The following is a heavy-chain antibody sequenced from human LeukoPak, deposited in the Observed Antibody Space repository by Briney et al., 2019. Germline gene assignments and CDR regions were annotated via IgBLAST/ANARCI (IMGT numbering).Heavy chain of an antibody. CDR2: ISGSGGST. V-gene: IGHV3-23*01. D-gene: IGHD2-2*01. Sequence: PGGSLRLSCAASGFTFSSYAMSWVRQAPGKGLEWVSAISGSGGSTYYADSVKGRFTISRDNSKNTLYLQMNSLRAEDTAVYYCAKRYCSSTSCPLKHYYYYGMDVWGQGTTVTVPS. J-gene: IGHJ6*02. CDR3: AKRYCSSTSCPLKHYYYYGMDV. CDR1: GFTFSSYA.